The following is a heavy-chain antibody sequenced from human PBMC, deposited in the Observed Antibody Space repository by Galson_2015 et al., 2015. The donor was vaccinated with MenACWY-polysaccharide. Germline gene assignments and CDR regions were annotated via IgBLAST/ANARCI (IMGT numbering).Heavy chain of an antibody. D-gene: IGHD2-2*01. Sequence: SLRLSCAASGFTFSNYAMSWVRQAPGKGLEWVSTFGGSGSNTHYADSVKGRSTISRDNSKNTLSLQMNSLRAEDTAVYYCARVRYSTGKYQFDYWGQGTLVAVSS. V-gene: IGHV3-23*01. J-gene: IGHJ4*02. CDR2: FGGSGSNT. CDR3: ARVRYSTGKYQFDY. CDR1: GFTFSNYA.